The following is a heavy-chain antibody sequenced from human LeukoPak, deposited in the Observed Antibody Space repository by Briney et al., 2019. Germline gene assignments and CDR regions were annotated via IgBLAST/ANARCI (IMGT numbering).Heavy chain of an antibody. CDR2: ISYDGSNK. Sequence: GGSLRLSCAASGFTFSSYAMHWVRQAPGKGLEWVAVISYDGSNKYYADSVKGRFTISRDNSKNTLYLQMNSLRAEDTAVYYCAREYSGSYFPYFDYWGQGTLVTVSS. J-gene: IGHJ4*02. CDR1: GFTFSSYA. D-gene: IGHD1-26*01. CDR3: AREYSGSYFPYFDY. V-gene: IGHV3-30*04.